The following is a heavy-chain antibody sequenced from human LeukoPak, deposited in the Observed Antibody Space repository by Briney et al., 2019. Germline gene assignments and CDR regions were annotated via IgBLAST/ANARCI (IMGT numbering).Heavy chain of an antibody. CDR2: ISSSSSYI. V-gene: IGHV3-21*01. D-gene: IGHD3-10*01. CDR1: GFTFSSYS. Sequence: GRSLRLSCAASGFTFSSYSMNWVRQAPGKGLEWVSSISSSSSYIYYADSVKGRFTISRDNAKNSLYLQMNSLRAEDTAVYYCARLYTIGDPFDYWGQGTLVTVSS. J-gene: IGHJ4*02. CDR3: ARLYTIGDPFDY.